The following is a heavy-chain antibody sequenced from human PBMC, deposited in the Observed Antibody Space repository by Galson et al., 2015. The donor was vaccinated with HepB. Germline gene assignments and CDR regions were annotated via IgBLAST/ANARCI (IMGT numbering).Heavy chain of an antibody. CDR3: ARSCSGGSCYSAPFDP. V-gene: IGHV3-33*01. J-gene: IGHJ5*02. D-gene: IGHD2-15*01. Sequence: SLRLSCAASGFTFSNCGMHWVRQAPGTGLEWVAVIWYDGTNKHYADSVKGRFTISRDNSKNTLYLQMNSLRAEDTAVYYCARSCSGGSCYSAPFDPWGQGTLVTVSS. CDR1: GFTFSNCG. CDR2: IWYDGTNK.